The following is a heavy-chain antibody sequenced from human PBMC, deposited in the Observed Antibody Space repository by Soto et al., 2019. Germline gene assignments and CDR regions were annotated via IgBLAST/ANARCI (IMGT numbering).Heavy chain of an antibody. CDR1: GFTFSSYA. CDR2: ISYDGSNE. V-gene: IGHV3-30-3*01. D-gene: IGHD2-15*01. Sequence: GGSLRLSCAASGFTFSSYAMHWVRQAPGKGLEWVALISYDGSNEYYGDSVKGRFTISRDNSKNTLYLQMNSLRAEDTAVYYCAVGSGAYTNSLVVPFDYWGQGTLVTVSS. CDR3: AVGSGAYTNSLVVPFDY. J-gene: IGHJ4*02.